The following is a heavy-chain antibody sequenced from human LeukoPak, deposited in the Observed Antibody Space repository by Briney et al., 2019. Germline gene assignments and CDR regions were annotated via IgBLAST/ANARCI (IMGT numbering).Heavy chain of an antibody. D-gene: IGHD3-16*01. CDR1: GYTFNSHG. Sequence: GASVKVSCKASGYTFNSHGISWIRQAPGQGPEWMGWISGDYGYTKYAQKFQGRVTMTTDTSTDTSYMELRSLRSDDTAVYYCARNKTTGGGGFDYWGQGPLITVSS. J-gene: IGHJ4*02. CDR2: ISGDYGYT. V-gene: IGHV1-18*04. CDR3: ARNKTTGGGGFDY.